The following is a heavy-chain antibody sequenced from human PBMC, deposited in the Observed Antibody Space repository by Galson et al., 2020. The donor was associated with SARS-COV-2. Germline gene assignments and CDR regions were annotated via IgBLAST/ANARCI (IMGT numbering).Heavy chain of an antibody. J-gene: IGHJ6*01. V-gene: IGHV1-69*04. CDR2: IIPLVGTG. Sequence: SVKVSFKASGGTFSGHVISWVRQAPGQGLEWLRTIIPLVGTGNYVQRFQGRVTITVDKSTSTAFMELSNLRSEDTAVYYCALPKNDFYAYGMDVWGQGTTVIVSS. CDR1: GGTFSGHV. CDR3: ALPKNDFYAYGMDV.